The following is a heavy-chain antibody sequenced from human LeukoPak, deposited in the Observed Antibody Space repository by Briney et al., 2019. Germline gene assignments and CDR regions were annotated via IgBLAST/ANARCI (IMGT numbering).Heavy chain of an antibody. D-gene: IGHD2/OR15-2a*01. CDR3: ARGGNKENWFDP. V-gene: IGHV4-59*01. Sequence: PSETLSLTCTVSGGSISSYYWSWIRPPPGKGLEWIGYIYYSGSTNYNPSLKSRVTISVDTSKNQFSLKLSSVTAADTAVYYCARGGNKENWFDPWGQGTLVTVSS. CDR2: IYYSGST. J-gene: IGHJ5*02. CDR1: GGSISSYY.